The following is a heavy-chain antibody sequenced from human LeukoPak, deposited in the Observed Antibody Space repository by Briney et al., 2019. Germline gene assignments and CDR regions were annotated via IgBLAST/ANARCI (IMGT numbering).Heavy chain of an antibody. Sequence: SETLSLTCTVSGGSISSYYWSWIRQPPGKGLEWIGSIYHSGSTYYNPSLKSRVTISVDTSKNQFSLKLSSVTAADTAVYYCARDLRYCTNGVCYRGSDAFDIWGQGTMVTVSS. CDR2: IYHSGST. V-gene: IGHV4-38-2*02. CDR1: GGSISSYY. D-gene: IGHD2-8*01. CDR3: ARDLRYCTNGVCYRGSDAFDI. J-gene: IGHJ3*02.